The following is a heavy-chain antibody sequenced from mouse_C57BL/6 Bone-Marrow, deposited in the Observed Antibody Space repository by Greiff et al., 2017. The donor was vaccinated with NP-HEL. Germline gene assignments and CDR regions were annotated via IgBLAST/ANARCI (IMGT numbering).Heavy chain of an antibody. Sequence: EVQLQESGPELVKPGASVKIPCKASGYKFTDYNMDWVKQSHGKSLEWIGDINPNNGGTIYNQKFKGKATLTVDKSSSTAYMELRSLTSEDTAVYYCARRYDYDRAWFAYWGQGTLVTVSA. CDR2: INPNNGGT. CDR1: GYKFTDYN. J-gene: IGHJ3*01. V-gene: IGHV1-18*01. CDR3: ARRYDYDRAWFAY. D-gene: IGHD2-4*01.